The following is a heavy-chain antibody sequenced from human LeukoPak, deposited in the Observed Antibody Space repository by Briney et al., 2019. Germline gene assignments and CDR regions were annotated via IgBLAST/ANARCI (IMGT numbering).Heavy chain of an antibody. CDR2: INSDGSNT. Sequence: GGSLRLSCAASGFTFSTYWMHWVRQAPGKGLVWVSRINSDGSNTAYADSVKGRFTVSRDNAENTLYLQMNTLRAEDTAVYYCAKISPLVGAPGFDYWGQGTLVTVSS. D-gene: IGHD1-26*01. J-gene: IGHJ4*02. CDR3: AKISPLVGAPGFDY. CDR1: GFTFSTYW. V-gene: IGHV3-74*01.